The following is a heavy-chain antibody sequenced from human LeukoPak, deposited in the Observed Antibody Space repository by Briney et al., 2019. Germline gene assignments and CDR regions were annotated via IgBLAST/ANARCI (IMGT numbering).Heavy chain of an antibody. V-gene: IGHV3-15*01. CDR2: IKSNTDGGTT. Sequence: GGSLRLSCAASGFTFSNAWMSWVRQAPGKGLEWVGRIKSNTDGGTTDYAAPVKGRFTISRDDSIDILNLQMTNLKTEDTAVYFCTTDPIYALYYHYYGLDVWGQGTTVTVSS. CDR1: GFTFSNAW. CDR3: TTDPIYALYYHYYGLDV. D-gene: IGHD5/OR15-5a*01. J-gene: IGHJ6*02.